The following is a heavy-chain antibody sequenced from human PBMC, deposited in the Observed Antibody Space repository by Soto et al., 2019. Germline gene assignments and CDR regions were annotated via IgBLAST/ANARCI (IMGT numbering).Heavy chain of an antibody. J-gene: IGHJ3*02. V-gene: IGHV3-21*01. Sequence: ESGGGLVKPGGSLRLSCAASGFTFSSYSMNWVRQAPGKGLEWVSSISSSSSYIYYADSVKGRFTISRDNAKNSLYLQMKSLRGEDTAVYYCAREQQLNAFYIWGQGTKGTGSS. CDR2: ISSSSSYI. D-gene: IGHD6-13*01. CDR1: GFTFSSYS. CDR3: AREQQLNAFYI.